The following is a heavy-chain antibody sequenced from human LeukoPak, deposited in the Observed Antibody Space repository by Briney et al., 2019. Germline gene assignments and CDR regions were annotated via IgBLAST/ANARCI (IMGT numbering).Heavy chain of an antibody. J-gene: IGHJ4*02. CDR1: GFTFTSYA. CDR2: VSGSGGTT. CDR3: AISLDLAVAGNDY. Sequence: GGSLRLSCAASGFTFTSYAVRWVRQAPGKGLEWVSGVSGSGGTTYYADSAKGRFTISRDNSKNTVCLQMNSLRAEDTAVYYCAISLDLAVAGNDYWGQGTQVTVSS. V-gene: IGHV3-23*01. D-gene: IGHD6-19*01.